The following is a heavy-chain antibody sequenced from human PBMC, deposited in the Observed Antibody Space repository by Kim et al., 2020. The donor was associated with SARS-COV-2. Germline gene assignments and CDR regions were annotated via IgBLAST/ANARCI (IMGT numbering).Heavy chain of an antibody. CDR3: ARGLAVRLPYGMDV. Sequence: SETLSLTCAVYGGSFSGYYWSWIRQPPGKGLEWIGEINHSGSTNYNPSLKSRVTISVDTSKNQFSLKLSSVTAADTAVYYCARGLAVRLPYGMDVWGQGTTVTVSS. CDR2: INHSGST. J-gene: IGHJ6*02. V-gene: IGHV4-34*01. CDR1: GGSFSGYY. D-gene: IGHD3-10*01.